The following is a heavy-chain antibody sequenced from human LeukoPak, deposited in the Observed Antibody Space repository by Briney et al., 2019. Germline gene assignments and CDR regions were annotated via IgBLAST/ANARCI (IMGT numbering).Heavy chain of an antibody. J-gene: IGHJ3*02. CDR1: GDSVSNNIIV. D-gene: IGHD2/OR15-2a*01. CDR2: TYYRSKWYN. V-gene: IGHV6-1*01. CDR3: ARDPYNSNWNDAFDI. Sequence: SQTHSLTCVISGDSVSNNIIVWSWIRQSPSRGLEWLGRTYYRSKWYNDYAVSVKSRISITADTSKNQFSLELKSVTPEDTAVYYCARDPYNSNWNDAFDIWGQGTMVTVSS.